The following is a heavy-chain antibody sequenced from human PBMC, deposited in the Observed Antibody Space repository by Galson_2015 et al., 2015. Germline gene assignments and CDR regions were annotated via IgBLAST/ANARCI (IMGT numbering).Heavy chain of an antibody. Sequence: LEWVAVIWYDGSNKYYADSVKGRFTISRDNPKNTLYLQMNSLRAEDTAVYYCASGSSGSYPFDYWGQGTLVTVSS. J-gene: IGHJ4*02. CDR2: IWYDGSNK. D-gene: IGHD1-26*01. CDR3: ASGSSGSYPFDY. V-gene: IGHV3-33*01.